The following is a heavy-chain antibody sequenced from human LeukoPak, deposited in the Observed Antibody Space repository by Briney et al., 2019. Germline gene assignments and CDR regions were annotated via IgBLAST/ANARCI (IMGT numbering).Heavy chain of an antibody. J-gene: IGHJ4*02. D-gene: IGHD6-19*01. CDR3: ATKEPSTSGWSY. Sequence: ETLSLTCTVSGYSISSGYYWGWIRQPPGKGLEWVANIKEDGSEKNYVDSVKGRFTISRDNAVNSVYLQMNDLRAEDAGVYYCATKEPSTSGWSYWGQGTLVTVSS. V-gene: IGHV3-7*01. CDR2: IKEDGSEK. CDR1: GYSISSGYY.